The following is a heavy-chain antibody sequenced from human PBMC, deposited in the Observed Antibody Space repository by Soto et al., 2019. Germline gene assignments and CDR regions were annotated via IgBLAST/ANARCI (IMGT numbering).Heavy chain of an antibody. CDR2: ISAYNGNT. D-gene: IGHD6-19*01. J-gene: IGHJ4*02. V-gene: IGHV1-18*01. Sequence: ASVKVSCKASGYTFTSYGISWVRQAPGQGLEWMGWISAYNGNTNYAQKLQGRVTMTTDTSTSTAYMELRSLRSDDTAVYYCAKMLSHSSGWYIGYWGQGTLVTVSS. CDR3: AKMLSHSSGWYIGY. CDR1: GYTFTSYG.